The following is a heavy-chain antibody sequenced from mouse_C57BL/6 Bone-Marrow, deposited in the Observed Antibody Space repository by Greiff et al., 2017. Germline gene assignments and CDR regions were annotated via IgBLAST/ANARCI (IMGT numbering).Heavy chain of an antibody. V-gene: IGHV14-4*01. CDR2: IEPENGDT. J-gene: IGHJ2*01. CDR1: GFNIKDDD. CDR3: TTDH. Sequence: VQLQPSGAVPVRPGASVQLFRPASGFNIKDDDMHWVKQRPEQGLEWIGWIEPENGDTEYDSKFQGKATITADTSSNTAFRQLSRQTSEYTSVYYCTTDHWGQGTTLTVSS.